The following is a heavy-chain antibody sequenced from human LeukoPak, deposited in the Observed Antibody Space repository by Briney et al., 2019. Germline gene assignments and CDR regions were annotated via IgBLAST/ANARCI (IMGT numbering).Heavy chain of an antibody. J-gene: IGHJ3*02. D-gene: IGHD4-11*01. CDR3: AKDSQYGLLGYEAFDI. V-gene: IGHV6-1*01. Sequence: SQTLSLTCAISGDSVSSNSAAWNWIRQSPSRGLEWLGRTYYRSKWYNDYAVSVKSRITINPDTSKNQFSLQLNSVTPEDTAVYYCAKDSQYGLLGYEAFDIWGQGTMVTVSS. CDR1: GDSVSSNSAA. CDR2: TYYRSKWYN.